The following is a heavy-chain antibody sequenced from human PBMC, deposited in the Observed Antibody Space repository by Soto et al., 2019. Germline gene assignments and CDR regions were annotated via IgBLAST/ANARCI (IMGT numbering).Heavy chain of an antibody. CDR2: IYYSGST. CDR3: ARSPEATVTAFDY. Sequence: QVQLQESGPGLVKPSQTLSLTCTVSGGSISSGGYYWSWIRQHPGKGLEWIGYIYYSGSTYYNPSLKIRVTISVDTSKNQVSLKLSSVTAADTAVYYCARSPEATVTAFDYWGQGTLVTVSS. V-gene: IGHV4-31*03. J-gene: IGHJ4*02. D-gene: IGHD4-17*01. CDR1: GGSISSGGYY.